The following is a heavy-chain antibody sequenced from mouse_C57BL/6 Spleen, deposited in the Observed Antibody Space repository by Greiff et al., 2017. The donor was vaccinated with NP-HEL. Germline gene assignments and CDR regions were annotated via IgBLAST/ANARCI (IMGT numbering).Heavy chain of an antibody. J-gene: IGHJ1*03. CDR2: IDPSDSYT. D-gene: IGHD2-1*01. Sequence: QVQLQQPGAELVKPGASVKLSCKASGYTFTSYWMQWVKQRPGQGLEWIGEIDPSDSYTNYNQKFKGKATLTVDTSSSTAYMQLSSLTSEDSAVYYCARSGLGGNSCDFEVWGTGTTVTASS. CDR3: ARSGLGGNSCDFEV. V-gene: IGHV1-50*01. CDR1: GYTFTSYW.